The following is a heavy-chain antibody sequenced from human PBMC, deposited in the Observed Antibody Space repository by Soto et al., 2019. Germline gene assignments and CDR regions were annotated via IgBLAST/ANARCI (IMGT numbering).Heavy chain of an antibody. CDR1: GFTFSSYS. D-gene: IGHD4-17*01. CDR3: ARAPTVTFTHYYYGMDV. J-gene: IGHJ6*02. V-gene: IGHV3-48*02. Sequence: PGGSLSLSCAASGFTFSSYSMNWVRQAPGKGLEWVSYISSSSSTIYYADSVKGRFTISRDNAKNSLYLQMNSLRDEDTAVYYCARAPTVTFTHYYYGMDVWGQGTTVTVSS. CDR2: ISSSSSTI.